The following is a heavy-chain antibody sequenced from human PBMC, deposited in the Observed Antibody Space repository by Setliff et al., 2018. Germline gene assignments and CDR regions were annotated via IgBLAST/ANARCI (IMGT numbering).Heavy chain of an antibody. D-gene: IGHD3-9*01. V-gene: IGHV1-18*01. J-gene: IGHJ6*02. CDR2: ISNYNDIT. CDR1: TYIFNSYG. Sequence: GASVKVSCKASTYIFNSYGISWVRQAPGHGLEWMGWISNYNDITNYAQRFQGRVTMTTDTGSDTAYMEPRNLRSDDAAIYYCAKEPAISLTEAIRRSYYDYALDVWGQGTTVTVSS. CDR3: AKEPAISLTEAIRRSYYDYALDV.